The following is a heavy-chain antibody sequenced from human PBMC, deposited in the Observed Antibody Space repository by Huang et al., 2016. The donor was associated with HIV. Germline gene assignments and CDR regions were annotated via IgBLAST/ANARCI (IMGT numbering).Heavy chain of an antibody. CDR2: IKHSGST. Sequence: QVQLQQWGAGLLKPSETLSLTCAVYGGSFSGYYWSWIRQSPGKGLEWIVEIKHSGSTKHGPSPKSRLTMSVDTSKNQFSLKLSSVTGADTAVYYCARERMMSWLDDHDAFDIWGQGTMVTVSS. CDR3: ARERMMSWLDDHDAFDI. CDR1: GGSFSGYY. J-gene: IGHJ3*02. V-gene: IGHV4-34*01. D-gene: IGHD1-1*01.